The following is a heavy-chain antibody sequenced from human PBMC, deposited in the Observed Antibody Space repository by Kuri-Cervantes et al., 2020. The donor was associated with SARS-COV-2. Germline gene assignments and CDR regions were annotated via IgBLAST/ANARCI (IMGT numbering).Heavy chain of an antibody. CDR1: GFTVSSNY. D-gene: IGHD3-16*01. Sequence: GESLKISCAASGFTVSSNYMSWVRLAPGKGLEWVSVIYSGGSTYYADSVKGRFTISRDNSKNTLYLQMNSLRAEDTAVYYCARDLGEGPTGYWGQGTLVTVSS. CDR2: IYSGGST. CDR3: ARDLGEGPTGY. V-gene: IGHV3-66*01. J-gene: IGHJ4*02.